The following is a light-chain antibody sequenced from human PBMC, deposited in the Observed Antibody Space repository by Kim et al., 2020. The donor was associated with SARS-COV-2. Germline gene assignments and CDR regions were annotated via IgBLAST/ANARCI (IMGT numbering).Light chain of an antibody. CDR2: RDG. V-gene: IGLV3-9*01. Sequence: VALGQTARITCGGNNIGSKNVHWYQQKPGQASVLVIYRDGDRPSGIPERFSGSNSGNTATLTISRAQAGDEADYYCQVWDSSPVIFGGGTQLTVL. J-gene: IGLJ2*01. CDR3: QVWDSSPVI. CDR1: NIGSKN.